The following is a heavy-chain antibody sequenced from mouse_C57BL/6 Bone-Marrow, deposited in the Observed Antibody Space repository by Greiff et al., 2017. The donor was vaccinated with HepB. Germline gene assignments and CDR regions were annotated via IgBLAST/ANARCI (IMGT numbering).Heavy chain of an antibody. Sequence: VKLMESGPGLVQPSQSLSITCTVSGFSLTSYGVHWVRQSPGKGLEWLGVIWRGGSTDYNAAFMSRLSITKDNSKSQVFFKMNSLQADDTAIYYCAKEGSSGDYYAMDYWGQGTSVTVSS. D-gene: IGHD3-2*02. CDR3: AKEGSSGDYYAMDY. V-gene: IGHV2-5*01. J-gene: IGHJ4*01. CDR1: GFSLTSYG. CDR2: IWRGGST.